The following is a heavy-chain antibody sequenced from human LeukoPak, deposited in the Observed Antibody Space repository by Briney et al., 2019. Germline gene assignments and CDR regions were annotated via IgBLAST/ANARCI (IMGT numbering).Heavy chain of an antibody. CDR2: TYYRSKWSS. J-gene: IGHJ4*02. CDR1: GDSVSSNDAA. D-gene: IGHD3/OR15-3a*01. V-gene: IGHV6-1*01. CDR3: AYWTQR. Sequence: SQTLSVTCAISGDSVSSNDAAWYWIRQSPSRGLEWLGRTYYRSKWSSDYAVSVKSRITINSDTSKNQISLQLNSVTPEDTAVYYCAYWTQRWGPGILVTVPS.